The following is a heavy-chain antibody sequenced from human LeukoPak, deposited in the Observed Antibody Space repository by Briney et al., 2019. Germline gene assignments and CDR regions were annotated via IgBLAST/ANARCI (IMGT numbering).Heavy chain of an antibody. CDR1: GGTFSSYA. D-gene: IGHD4-11*01. CDR3: AREAFGVTTVTTSYYYMDV. CDR2: IIPIFGTA. V-gene: IGHV1-69*05. Sequence: ASVKVSCKASGGTFSSYAISWVRQAPGQGLEWMGGIIPIFGTANYAQKFQGRVTITMDESTSTAYMELSSLRSEDTAVYYCAREAFGVTTVTTSYYYMDVWGKGTTVTVSS. J-gene: IGHJ6*03.